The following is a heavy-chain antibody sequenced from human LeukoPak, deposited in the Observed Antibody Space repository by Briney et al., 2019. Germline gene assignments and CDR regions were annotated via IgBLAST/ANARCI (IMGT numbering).Heavy chain of an antibody. V-gene: IGHV1-18*01. Sequence: GASVKVSCKASGYTFTSYGISWVRQAPGQGLEWMGWISAYNGNTNHAQKLQGRVTMTTDTSTSTAYMELRSLRSDDTAVYYCARDSGVRGGRHYYYYYGMDVWGQGTTVTVSS. CDR2: ISAYNGNT. CDR1: GYTFTSYG. D-gene: IGHD3-10*01. CDR3: ARDSGVRGGRHYYYYYGMDV. J-gene: IGHJ6*02.